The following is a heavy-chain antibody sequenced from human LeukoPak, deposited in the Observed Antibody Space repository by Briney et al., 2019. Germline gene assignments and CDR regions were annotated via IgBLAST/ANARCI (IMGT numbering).Heavy chain of an antibody. V-gene: IGHV3-21*01. CDR2: FSSVGNFI. D-gene: IGHD3-10*01. CDR1: GFSFRNYN. J-gene: IGHJ4*02. Sequence: GGSLRLSCAASGFSFRNYNMHWVRQAPGKGLEWVSSFSSVGNFIFYADSVQGRFTISRDNAKKSLYLQMNSLRAEDTAVYYCARGHYYGSVTYDYYFDYWGQGTLVTVSS. CDR3: ARGHYYGSVTYDYYFDY.